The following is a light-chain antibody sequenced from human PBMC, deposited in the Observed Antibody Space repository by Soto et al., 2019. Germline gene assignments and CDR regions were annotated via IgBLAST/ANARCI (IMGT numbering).Light chain of an antibody. Sequence: EIVMTQSPATLSVSPGERATLSCRASQSVSNNLVWYQQKPGQAPRLLIYGASTRATGIPARFSGSGSGTEFTLPITSLQSEDFAVDYCQQYKNWPPYTFGQGTKLEIK. J-gene: IGKJ2*01. CDR1: QSVSNN. CDR2: GAS. CDR3: QQYKNWPPYT. V-gene: IGKV3-15*01.